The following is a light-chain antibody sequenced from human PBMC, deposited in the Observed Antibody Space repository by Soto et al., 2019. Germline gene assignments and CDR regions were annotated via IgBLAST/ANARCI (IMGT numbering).Light chain of an antibody. J-gene: IGLJ1*01. CDR2: CHN. CDR3: AVWDDSLSAYV. CDR1: SPNIGSNT. Sequence: QSLLTHPPSSSGTPGQRVTISCSGSSPNIGSNTVNWYQQLPGTAPKLLIYCHNQRPSGVPDRFFGSKSGTSASLAISGLQSEDEADYYCAVWDDSLSAYVFGTGTKVTVL. V-gene: IGLV1-44*01.